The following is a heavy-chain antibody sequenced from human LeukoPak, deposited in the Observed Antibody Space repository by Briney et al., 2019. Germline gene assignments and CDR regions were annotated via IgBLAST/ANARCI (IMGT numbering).Heavy chain of an antibody. CDR2: ISSGSSHI. V-gene: IGHV3-21*01. CDR3: ARDTPVY. Sequence: GGSLRLSCAASGFTFSIHSMSWVRQSPGKGLEWVSSISSGSSHIYYADSVKGRFTISRDNAKNSLYLQMNSLRAEDTAVYYCARDTPVYWGQGTLVTVSS. J-gene: IGHJ4*02. CDR1: GFTFSIHS.